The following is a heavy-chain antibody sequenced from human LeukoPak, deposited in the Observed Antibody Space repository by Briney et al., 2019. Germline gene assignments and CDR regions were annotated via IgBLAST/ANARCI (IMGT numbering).Heavy chain of an antibody. D-gene: IGHD4-17*01. CDR1: GFAFSSYW. CDR3: ARDTVTTFRFRDYYYYGMDV. J-gene: IGHJ6*02. V-gene: IGHV3-53*01. Sequence: PGGSLRLSCAASGFAFSSYWFHRVRQAPGKGLEWVSVIYSGGNTYYADSVKGRFTISRDSSKNTLYLQMNSLRAEDTAVYYCARDTVTTFRFRDYYYYGMDVWGQGTTVTVSS. CDR2: IYSGGNT.